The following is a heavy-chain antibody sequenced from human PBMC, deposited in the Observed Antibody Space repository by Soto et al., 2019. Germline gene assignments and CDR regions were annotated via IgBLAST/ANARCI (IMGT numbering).Heavy chain of an antibody. CDR1: GFTFSSYS. D-gene: IGHD6-13*01. J-gene: IGHJ5*02. CDR2: ISSSSSTI. V-gene: IGHV3-48*01. Sequence: ESGGGLVQPGGSLRLSCAASGFTFSSYSMNWVRQAPGKGLEWVSYISSSSSTIYYADSVKGRFTISRDNAKNSLYLQMNSLRAEDTAVYYCARHPERIAQIGGFDPWGQGTLVTVSS. CDR3: ARHPERIAQIGGFDP.